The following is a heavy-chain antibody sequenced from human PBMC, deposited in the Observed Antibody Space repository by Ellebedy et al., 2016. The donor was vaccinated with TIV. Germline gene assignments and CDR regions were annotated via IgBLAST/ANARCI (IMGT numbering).Heavy chain of an antibody. CDR3: ARHTIFGVDF. CDR1: GGSISSGDYY. CDR2: IYYSGST. J-gene: IGHJ4*02. D-gene: IGHD3-3*01. Sequence: SETLSLTCTVSGGSISSGDYYWSWIRQPPGKGLEWIGYIYYSGSTNSNPSLKSRVTISIDTSKNQFSLKLSSVTAADTAVYYCARHTIFGVDFWGQGTPVTVSS. V-gene: IGHV4-61*08.